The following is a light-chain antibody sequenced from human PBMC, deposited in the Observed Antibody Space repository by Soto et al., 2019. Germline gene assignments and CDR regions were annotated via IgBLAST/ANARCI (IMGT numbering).Light chain of an antibody. CDR2: YAS. J-gene: IGKJ1*01. CDR1: QSGGRY. V-gene: IGKV1-5*01. Sequence: DIPMTQSPSTLSASVGDRVTITCRASQSGGRYLAGYQHQPVKCPKLLIYYASTLERGVPSRFSGGGPGTEFTFSSTRLKPEYFGTYCCQQSYMGWTFGQGTKVDIK. CDR3: QQSYMGWT.